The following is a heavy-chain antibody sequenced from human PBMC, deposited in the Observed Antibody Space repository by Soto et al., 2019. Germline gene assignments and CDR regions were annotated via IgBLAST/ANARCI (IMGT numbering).Heavy chain of an antibody. Sequence: QVQLVQSGAEVKKPGSSVKVSCKASGGTFSSYTISWVRQALGQGLEWMGRIIPILGIANYAQKFQGRVTINADKSTSTAYMELSSLRSEDTAVYYCARYSGYCSGGSCYSQGHNAFDIWGQGTMVTVSS. CDR3: ARYSGYCSGGSCYSQGHNAFDI. D-gene: IGHD2-15*01. CDR1: GGTFSSYT. J-gene: IGHJ3*02. V-gene: IGHV1-69*02. CDR2: IIPILGIA.